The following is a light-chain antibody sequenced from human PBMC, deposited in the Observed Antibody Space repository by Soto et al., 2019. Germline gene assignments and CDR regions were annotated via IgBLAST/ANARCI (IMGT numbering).Light chain of an antibody. J-gene: IGKJ4*01. CDR3: QQINSYPLT. V-gene: IGKV1-9*01. CDR1: QGISSY. Sequence: DIQLTQSPSFLSASVGDRVTITCRASQGISSYLAWYQQKPVKAPKLLIYAASTLQSGVPSRFSGSGSGTEFTLTISKLQPEDFATYYCQQINSYPLTFGGGTKVEIK. CDR2: AAS.